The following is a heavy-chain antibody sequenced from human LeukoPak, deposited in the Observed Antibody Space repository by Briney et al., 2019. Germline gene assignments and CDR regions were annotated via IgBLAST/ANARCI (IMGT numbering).Heavy chain of an antibody. D-gene: IGHD3-22*01. J-gene: IGHJ5*02. CDR1: GGSISSYY. CDR3: ARQSGYYLGWFDP. CDR2: IYYSGST. V-gene: IGHV4-59*08. Sequence: SETLSLTCTVSGGSISSYYWSWVRQPPGKGLEWIGYIYYSGSTNYNPSLKSRVTISVDASKNQFSLKLSSVTAADTAVYYCARQSGYYLGWFDPWGQGTLVTVSS.